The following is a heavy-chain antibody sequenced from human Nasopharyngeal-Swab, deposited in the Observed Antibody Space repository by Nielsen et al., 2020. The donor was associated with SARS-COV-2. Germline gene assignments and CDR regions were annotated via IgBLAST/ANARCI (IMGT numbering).Heavy chain of an antibody. CDR2: INWNGGST. CDR1: GFTFDDYG. Sequence: GESLKISCAASGFTFDDYGMSWVRQAPGKGLEWVSGINWNGGSTGYADSVKGRFTISRDNSKNTLYLQMNSLRAEDTAVYYCAREHILTGYCTWGQGTLVTVSP. D-gene: IGHD3-9*01. V-gene: IGHV3-20*04. CDR3: AREHILTGYCT. J-gene: IGHJ5*02.